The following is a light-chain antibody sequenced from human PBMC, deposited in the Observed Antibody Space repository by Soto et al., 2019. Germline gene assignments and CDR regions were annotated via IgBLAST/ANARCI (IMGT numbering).Light chain of an antibody. J-gene: IGKJ1*01. CDR3: QQYHSTPT. CDR2: WAS. V-gene: IGKV4-1*01. Sequence: DIVMTQSPDSLAVSLGERATINCKSSQSVLYSSNNKNYLAWYQQKPGQPPKLLIYWASTRESGVPDRFSGSGSGTDFTLTISSLQAEDVAVYYCQQYHSTPTFDQGTKVEIK. CDR1: QSVLYSSNNKNY.